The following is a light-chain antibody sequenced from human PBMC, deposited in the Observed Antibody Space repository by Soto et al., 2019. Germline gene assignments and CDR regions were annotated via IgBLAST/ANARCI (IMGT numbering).Light chain of an antibody. CDR2: GAS. CDR1: QSVSGNY. Sequence: EIDLTQFPGTLSLSPGERATLSCRASQSVSGNYVTWYQQKGGQAPRRLISGASSRATGIPDRCSGSWSGTDFTLTISRLESADSALDYCPQYGTSPQSFVVGTRPEIK. J-gene: IGKJ5*01. CDR3: PQYGTSPQS. V-gene: IGKV3-20*01.